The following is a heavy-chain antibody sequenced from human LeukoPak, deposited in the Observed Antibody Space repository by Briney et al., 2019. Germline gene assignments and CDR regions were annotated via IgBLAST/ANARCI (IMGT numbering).Heavy chain of an antibody. D-gene: IGHD1-26*01. Sequence: SVKVSCKASGDTLSSYAISWVRQAPGQGLEWMGGIIPTFGIRNYIEKFQGRAMITTDESTSTAYLELTSLRSEDTAVYYCARGRSGSYVWLADHWGQGTLVTVSS. V-gene: IGHV1-69*05. J-gene: IGHJ4*02. CDR2: IIPTFGIR. CDR1: GDTLSSYA. CDR3: ARGRSGSYVWLADH.